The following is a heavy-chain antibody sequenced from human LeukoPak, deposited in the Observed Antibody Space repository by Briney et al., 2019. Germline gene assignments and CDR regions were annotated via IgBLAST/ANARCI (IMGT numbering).Heavy chain of an antibody. V-gene: IGHV3-23*01. CDR1: RFTFSSYA. J-gene: IGHJ4*02. Sequence: RGSLRLSRAASRFTFSSYAMSWVRQAPGKGLECVSVFTGSGDNTYYADSVKGRFTISRDNAKNSLYLQTNSLRAEDTAVYYCARPGSGGSCYSCWGQGTLVTVSS. D-gene: IGHD2-15*01. CDR2: FTGSGDNT. CDR3: ARPGSGGSCYSC.